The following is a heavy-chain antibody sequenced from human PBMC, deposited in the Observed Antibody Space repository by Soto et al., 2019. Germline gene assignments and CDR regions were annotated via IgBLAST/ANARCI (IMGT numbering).Heavy chain of an antibody. CDR3: ARVSNAYAGSGAFDY. J-gene: IGHJ4*02. V-gene: IGHV4-59*01. Sequence: PSETLSLTCSFSVVSISGFYWICIRQPPGKGLEWISYIYYSGRTAYNPSLRSRATISVDVSRSQFSIQLRSVTAADTALYYCARVSNAYAGSGAFDYWGLGTPVTVS. CDR1: VVSISGFY. CDR2: IYYSGRT. D-gene: IGHD2-15*01.